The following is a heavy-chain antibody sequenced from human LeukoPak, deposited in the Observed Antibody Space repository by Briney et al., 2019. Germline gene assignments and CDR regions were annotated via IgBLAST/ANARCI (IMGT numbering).Heavy chain of an antibody. CDR1: GGSMRSYY. CDR2: IWSSENK. V-gene: IGHV4-4*07. CDR3: ARGSGSATWEAFDI. D-gene: IGHD1-26*01. J-gene: IGHJ3*02. Sequence: SETLSLACTVSGGSMRSYYWLWIRQPAGKGLEWIDCIWSSENKDYIPSLKSRVSMSIDTSRNQCSMRLKSVTAADTAVYYCARGSGSATWEAFDIWSEGTVVTVSS.